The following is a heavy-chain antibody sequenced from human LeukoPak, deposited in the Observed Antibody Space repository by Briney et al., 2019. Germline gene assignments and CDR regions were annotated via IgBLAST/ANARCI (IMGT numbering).Heavy chain of an antibody. V-gene: IGHV1-18*01. CDR1: GYTFTNYP. CDR3: ARADYYDSSGYLDY. CDR2: ISAYNGNT. Sequence: GASVKVSCKASGYTFTNYPINWVRQAPGQGLEWMGWISAYNGNTNYAQKLQGRVTMTTDTSTSTAYMELRSLRSDDTAVYYCARADYYDSSGYLDYWGQGTLVTVSS. D-gene: IGHD3-22*01. J-gene: IGHJ4*02.